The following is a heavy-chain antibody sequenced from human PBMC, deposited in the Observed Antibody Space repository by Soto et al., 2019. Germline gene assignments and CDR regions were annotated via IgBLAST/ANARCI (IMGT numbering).Heavy chain of an antibody. J-gene: IGHJ6*02. CDR3: ARNGTYGSSLSQYSGMDV. CDR2: IVPMLGTP. D-gene: IGHD3-10*01. CDR1: GGTFDNFI. Sequence: QVQLVQSGAEVKEPGSSVRVSCKASGGTFDNFIMNWVRQTPGQGLEWMGGIVPMLGTPTYAEKFKGRVTIPATGSTGTVYMDVTRLRSEDTAIDYCARNGTYGSSLSQYSGMDVWGQGTKVTVSS. V-gene: IGHV1-69*01.